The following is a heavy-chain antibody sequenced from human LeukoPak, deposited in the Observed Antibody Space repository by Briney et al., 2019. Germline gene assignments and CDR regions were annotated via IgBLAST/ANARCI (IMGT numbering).Heavy chain of an antibody. CDR2: ISYDGSNK. V-gene: IGHV3-30*18. CDR1: GFTFSSYG. J-gene: IGHJ6*02. D-gene: IGHD6-13*01. CDR3: AKGRPARTIAAAGTRYGMDV. Sequence: GGSLRLSCAASGFTFSSYGMHWVRQAPGKGLEWVAVISYDGSNKYYADSVKGRFTISRDNSKNTLYLQMNSLRAEDTAVYYCAKGRPARTIAAAGTRYGMDVWGQGTTVTVSS.